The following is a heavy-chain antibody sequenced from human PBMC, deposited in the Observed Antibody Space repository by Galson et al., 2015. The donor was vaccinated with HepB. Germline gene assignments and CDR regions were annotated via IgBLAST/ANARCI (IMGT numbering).Heavy chain of an antibody. J-gene: IGHJ4*02. D-gene: IGHD4/OR15-4a*01. Sequence: QSGAEVKKPGESLKISCKGSGYWFSRYWIAWVRQMPGKGLEWMGIIFPGDSDTRYSPSFQGQVTISADNSISTAYLQWSSLKASDTAVYYCARADWTMVDPYYLDDWGQGTLVTVAS. CDR3: ARADWTMVDPYYLDD. V-gene: IGHV5-51*01. CDR1: GYWFSRYW. CDR2: IFPGDSDT.